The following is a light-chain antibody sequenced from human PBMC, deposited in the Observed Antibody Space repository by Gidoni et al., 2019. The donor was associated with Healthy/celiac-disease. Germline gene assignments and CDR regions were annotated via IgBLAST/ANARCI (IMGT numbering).Light chain of an antibody. CDR3: QQYGSSLPYT. V-gene: IGKV3-20*01. CDR1: QSLSSSY. CDR2: GAS. Sequence: EIFLTQSPVTLSLSPGERATLSCRASQSLSSSYLSGYQQKPGHAHRLLIYGASSRATGIPDRFSGSGSGTDFTLTISRLEPEDFEVYYCQQYGSSLPYTFGQGTKLEIK. J-gene: IGKJ2*01.